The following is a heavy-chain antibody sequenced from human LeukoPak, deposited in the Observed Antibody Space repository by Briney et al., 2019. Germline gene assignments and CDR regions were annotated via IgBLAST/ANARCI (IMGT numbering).Heavy chain of an antibody. V-gene: IGHV3-30*02. Sequence: GGSLRLSCAASGFTFSSYGMHWVRQAPGKGLEWVAFIRYDGSNKYNADSVKGRFTISRDNSKNTLYLQMNSLRAEDTAVYYCALNPDVLRFLEWFPGTFDIWGQGTMVTVSS. CDR3: ALNPDVLRFLEWFPGTFDI. D-gene: IGHD3-3*01. CDR2: IRYDGSNK. J-gene: IGHJ3*02. CDR1: GFTFSSYG.